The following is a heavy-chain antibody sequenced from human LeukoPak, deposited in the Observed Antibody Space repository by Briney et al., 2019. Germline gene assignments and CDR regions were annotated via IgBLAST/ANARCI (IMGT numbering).Heavy chain of an antibody. Sequence: PSETLSLTCTVSGGSISSYYWSWIRQPPGKGLEWIGYIYYSGSTNYNPSLKSRVTMSVDTSKNQFSLKLSSVTAADTAVYYCARDFTTNIVVVPAATYNWFDPWGQGTLVTVSS. V-gene: IGHV4-59*12. CDR3: ARDFTTNIVVVPAATYNWFDP. J-gene: IGHJ5*02. CDR2: IYYSGST. CDR1: GGSISSYY. D-gene: IGHD2-2*01.